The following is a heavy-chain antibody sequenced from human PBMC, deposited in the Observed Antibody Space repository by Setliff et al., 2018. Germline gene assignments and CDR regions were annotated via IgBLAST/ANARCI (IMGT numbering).Heavy chain of an antibody. D-gene: IGHD3-10*01. CDR1: GFTFGDFA. Sequence: GGSLRLSCAASGFTFGDFAMTWVRQAPGKGLEWVSGIGGRGISTYYADSVKGRFIISRDNAENSLTLQMNSLRVEDTAVYYCARDPRYGLGSYSGSIKYGVDVWGQGTTVTVSS. J-gene: IGHJ6*02. CDR3: ARDPRYGLGSYSGSIKYGVDV. V-gene: IGHV3-23*01. CDR2: IGGRGIST.